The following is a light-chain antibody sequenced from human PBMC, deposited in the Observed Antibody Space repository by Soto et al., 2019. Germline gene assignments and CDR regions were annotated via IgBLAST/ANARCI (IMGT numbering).Light chain of an antibody. J-gene: IGKJ1*01. V-gene: IGKV1-39*01. Sequence: DIQMTQSPSSLSASVGDRVTITCRASQSIRSYLNWYQQKPGKAPKVLIYAASSLQSGVPSRFSGSGSGTDFTLTISSLQPEDFATXYCQQSYTIPWTFGQGTKVDIK. CDR2: AAS. CDR3: QQSYTIPWT. CDR1: QSIRSY.